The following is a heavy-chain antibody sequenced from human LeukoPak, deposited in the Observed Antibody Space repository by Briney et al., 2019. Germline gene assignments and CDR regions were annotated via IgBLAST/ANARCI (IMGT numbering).Heavy chain of an antibody. Sequence: SETLSLTCTVSGGSISSYYWSWIRQPPGKGLEWIGYIYYSGSTNYNPSLKSRVTISVDTSKNQFSLKLSSVTAADTAVYCCARGEGYCSSTSCYADAFDIWGQGTMVTVSS. CDR1: GGSISSYY. V-gene: IGHV4-59*01. J-gene: IGHJ3*02. CDR3: ARGEGYCSSTSCYADAFDI. CDR2: IYYSGST. D-gene: IGHD2-2*01.